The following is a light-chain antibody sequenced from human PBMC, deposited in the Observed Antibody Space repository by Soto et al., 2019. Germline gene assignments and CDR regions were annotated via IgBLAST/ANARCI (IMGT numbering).Light chain of an antibody. CDR1: SSDVGGYNF. J-gene: IGLJ2*01. Sequence: QSALTQPASVSGSPGQSITISCTGTSSDVGGYNFVSWYQQLPGKAPELIIYEVSNRPSGVSDRFSGSKFGYTASLTISGLQAEDEADYYCSSYTSRSTIIFGGGTKLTVL. V-gene: IGLV2-14*01. CDR3: SSYTSRSTII. CDR2: EVS.